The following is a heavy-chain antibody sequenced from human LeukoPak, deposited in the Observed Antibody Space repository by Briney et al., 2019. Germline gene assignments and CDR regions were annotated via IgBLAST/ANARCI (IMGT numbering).Heavy chain of an antibody. CDR2: INHSGST. V-gene: IGHV4-34*01. D-gene: IGHD3-9*01. CDR3: ARISVYYDILTGYYTDAFDI. Sequence: PSETLSLTCAVYGGSFSGYYWSWIRQPPGKGLEWIGEINHSGSTNYNPSLKSRVTISVDTSKNQFSLKLSSVTAADTAVYYCARISVYYDILTGYYTDAFDIWGQGTMVTVSS. CDR1: GGSFSGYY. J-gene: IGHJ3*02.